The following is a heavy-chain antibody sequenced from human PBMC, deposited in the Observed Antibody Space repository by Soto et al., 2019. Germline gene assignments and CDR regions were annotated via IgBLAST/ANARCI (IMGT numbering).Heavy chain of an antibody. CDR2: IWYDGSNK. V-gene: IGHV3-33*01. CDR3: ARDSYGMDV. Sequence: GGCLRLSCAPSVFAFSGYAMHWVRQAPGKGREWVALIWYDGSNKYYADSVKGRFTISRDNSKNTLYLQMNSLRAEDTAVYYCARDSYGMDVWGQGTTVTVSS. CDR1: VFAFSGYA. J-gene: IGHJ6*02.